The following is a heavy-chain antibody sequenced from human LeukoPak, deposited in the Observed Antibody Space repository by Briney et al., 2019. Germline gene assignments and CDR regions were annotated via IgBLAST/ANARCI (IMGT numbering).Heavy chain of an antibody. Sequence: GGSLRLSCAASGLTFRNYAMSWVRQAPGKGLEWVSVICANDGNTYYADAVKGRFTISRDNSKDTLYLQMDSLRAEDTAVYYCAKGAHSTGMDVWGQGTTVTVSS. CDR3: AKGAHSTGMDV. CDR1: GLTFRNYA. D-gene: IGHD2/OR15-2a*01. CDR2: ICANDGNT. V-gene: IGHV3-23*01. J-gene: IGHJ6*02.